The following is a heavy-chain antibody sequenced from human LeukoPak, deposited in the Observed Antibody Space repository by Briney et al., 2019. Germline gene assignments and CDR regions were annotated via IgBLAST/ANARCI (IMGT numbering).Heavy chain of an antibody. CDR3: VRFHDSSGYWYFDY. J-gene: IGHJ4*02. D-gene: IGHD3-22*01. CDR1: GFTFSSYW. V-gene: IGHV3-7*01. Sequence: PGGSLRLSCAASGFTFSSYWMSWVRQAPGKGLEWVAHIKRDGSEIYYVDSVKGRFTISRGNVKNSVSLQMSSLRAEDTAVYYCVRFHDSSGYWYFDYWGQGTLVTVSS. CDR2: IKRDGSEI.